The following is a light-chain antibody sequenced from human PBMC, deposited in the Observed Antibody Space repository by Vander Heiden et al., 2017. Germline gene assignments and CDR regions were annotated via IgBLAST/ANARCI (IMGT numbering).Light chain of an antibody. CDR1: QDISNY. CDR3: QQDDNLPIT. Sequence: DIRMTQSPSSLSASVGDRVTITCQASQDISNYLNCYQQKPGKAPKLLIYDASHLETGVPSRFSGSGSGTDFTFTISSLQPEDLATYYCQQDDNLPITFGGGTKVEIK. CDR2: DAS. V-gene: IGKV1-33*01. J-gene: IGKJ4*01.